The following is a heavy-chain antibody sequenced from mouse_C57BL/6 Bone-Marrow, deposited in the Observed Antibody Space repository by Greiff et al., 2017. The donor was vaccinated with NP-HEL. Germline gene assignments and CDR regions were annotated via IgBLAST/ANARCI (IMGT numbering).Heavy chain of an antibody. Sequence: QVQLQQSGAELVRPGTSVKMSCKASGYTFTNYWIGWAKQRPGHGLEWIGDIYPGGGYTNYNEKFKGKATLTADKSSSTAYMQFSSLTSEDSAIYYCARWGGNYFDYWGQGTTLTVSS. J-gene: IGHJ2*01. CDR1: GYTFTNYW. CDR2: IYPGGGYT. V-gene: IGHV1-63*01. CDR3: ARWGGNYFDY.